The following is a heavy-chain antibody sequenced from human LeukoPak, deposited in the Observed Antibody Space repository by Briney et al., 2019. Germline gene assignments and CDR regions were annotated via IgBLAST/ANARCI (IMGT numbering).Heavy chain of an antibody. D-gene: IGHD2/OR15-2a*01. CDR3: ARSMRSHPFDY. V-gene: IGHV4-59*01. Sequence: SETLSLTCTVSGGSISSYYWSWIRQPPGKGLEWIGYIYYSGSTNYNPSLKSRVTIPVDTSKNQFSLKLSSVTAADTAVYYCARSMRSHPFDYWGQGTLVTVSS. CDR1: GGSISSYY. J-gene: IGHJ4*02. CDR2: IYYSGST.